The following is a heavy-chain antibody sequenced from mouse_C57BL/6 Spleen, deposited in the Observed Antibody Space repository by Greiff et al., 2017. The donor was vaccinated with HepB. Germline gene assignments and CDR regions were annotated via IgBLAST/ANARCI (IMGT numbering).Heavy chain of an antibody. CDR3: ARSGYGSSLYAMDY. V-gene: IGHV1-66*01. CDR1: GYSFTSYY. J-gene: IGHJ4*01. CDR2: IYPGSGNT. Sequence: QVQLQQSRPELVKPGASVKISCKASGYSFTSYYIHWVKQRPGQGLEWIGWIYPGSGNTKYNEKFKGKATLAADTSSSTAYMQLSSLTSEDSAVYYCARSGYGSSLYAMDYWGQGTSVTVSS. D-gene: IGHD1-1*01.